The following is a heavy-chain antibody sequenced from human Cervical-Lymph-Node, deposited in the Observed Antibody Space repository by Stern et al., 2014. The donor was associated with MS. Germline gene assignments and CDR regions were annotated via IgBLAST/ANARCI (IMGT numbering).Heavy chain of an antibody. J-gene: IGHJ4*02. Sequence: QLVESGPGLVKPSETLSLTCTVSGRSISRSTYYWGWIRQPPGKGLEWIGNIYYSGTTYSDPSLKSRVTLFVHATTNQFSMHLNAVTAADTAVYYCARLTGIIDSWGQGTLVAVSS. V-gene: IGHV4-39*01. D-gene: IGHD5-24*01. CDR3: ARLTGIIDS. CDR2: IYYSGTT. CDR1: GRSISRSTYY.